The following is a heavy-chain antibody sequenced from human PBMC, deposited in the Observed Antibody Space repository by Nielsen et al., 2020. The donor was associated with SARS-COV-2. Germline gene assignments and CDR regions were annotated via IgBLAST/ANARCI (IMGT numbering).Heavy chain of an antibody. V-gene: IGHV4-59*01. CDR1: GGSISSYY. D-gene: IGHD1-26*01. Sequence: SETLSLTCTVSGGSISSYYWSWIRQPPGKGLEWIGYIYYSGSINYNPSLKSRVTISVDTSKNQFSLKLSSVTAADTAVYYCARVRWELLGGAFDIWGQGTMVTVSS. CDR3: ARVRWELLGGAFDI. CDR2: IYYSGSI. J-gene: IGHJ3*02.